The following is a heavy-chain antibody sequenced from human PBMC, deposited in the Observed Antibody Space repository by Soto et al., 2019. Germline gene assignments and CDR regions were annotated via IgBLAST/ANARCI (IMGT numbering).Heavy chain of an antibody. D-gene: IGHD1-1*01. CDR1: GDSVSSNSAA. V-gene: IGHV6-1*01. CDR3: ARFGTGTYTGGGYYYGMDV. Sequence: PSQTLSLTCAISGDSVSSNSAAWNWIRQSPSRGLEWLGRTYYRSKWYNDYAVSVKSRITINPDTSKNQFSLQLNSVTPEDTAVYYCARFGTGTYTGGGYYYGMDVWGQGTTVTVSS. J-gene: IGHJ6*02. CDR2: TYYRSKWYN.